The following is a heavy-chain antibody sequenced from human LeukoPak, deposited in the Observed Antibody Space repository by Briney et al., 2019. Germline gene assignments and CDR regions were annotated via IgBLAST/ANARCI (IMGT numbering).Heavy chain of an antibody. V-gene: IGHV4-61*02. J-gene: IGHJ5*02. CDR1: GGSISSSSYY. D-gene: IGHD3-3*01. CDR2: IYTSGST. Sequence: SETLSLTCTVSGGSISSSSYYWSWIRQPAGKGLEWIGRIYTSGSTNYNPSLKSRVTMSVDTSKNQFSLKLSSVTAADTAVYYCARVSGDFWGGYLNWFDPWGQGTLVTVSS. CDR3: ARVSGDFWGGYLNWFDP.